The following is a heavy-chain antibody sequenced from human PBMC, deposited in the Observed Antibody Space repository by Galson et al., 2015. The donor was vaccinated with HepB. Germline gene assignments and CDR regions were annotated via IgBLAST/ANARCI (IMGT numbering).Heavy chain of an antibody. CDR2: ITFSGGST. Sequence: SLRLSCATSGFSFSNYAMSWVRQAPGKGLEWVSTITFSGGSTYYADSVKGRFTISRDNSKNTVYLQMNRLRAEDTAVYYCAKVSCGGGTCPLGFDYWGQGTLVTVSS. D-gene: IGHD2-15*01. CDR1: GFSFSNYA. CDR3: AKVSCGGGTCPLGFDY. J-gene: IGHJ4*02. V-gene: IGHV3-23*01.